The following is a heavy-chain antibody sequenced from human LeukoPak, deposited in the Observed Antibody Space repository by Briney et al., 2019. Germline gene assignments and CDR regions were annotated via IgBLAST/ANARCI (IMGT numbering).Heavy chain of an antibody. Sequence: GGSLRLSCAGSGFTFSRYAMHWVRQAPGKGLEHVSGISSDGRRTYYADSVKGRITISRDNSKGTLDLQMSSLRVEDTAVYYCVKDHDRNWNDKGYFDYWGQGTLVTVSS. CDR1: GFTFSRYA. D-gene: IGHD1-1*01. CDR3: VKDHDRNWNDKGYFDY. J-gene: IGHJ4*02. CDR2: ISSDGRRT. V-gene: IGHV3-64D*06.